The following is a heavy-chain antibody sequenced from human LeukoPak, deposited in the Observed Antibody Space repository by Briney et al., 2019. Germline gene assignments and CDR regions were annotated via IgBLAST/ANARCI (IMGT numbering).Heavy chain of an antibody. CDR3: ARVNPSGWAVGDAFDI. CDR2: TYYRSKWYD. CDR1: GDSVSSNSAA. V-gene: IGHV6-1*01. Sequence: SQTLSLTCAISGDSVSSNSAAWNWIRQSPSRGLEWLGRTYYRSKWYDDYAVSVESRITINPDTSKNQFSLKLSSVTAADTAVYYCARVNPSGWAVGDAFDIWGQGTMVTVSS. J-gene: IGHJ3*02. D-gene: IGHD6-19*01.